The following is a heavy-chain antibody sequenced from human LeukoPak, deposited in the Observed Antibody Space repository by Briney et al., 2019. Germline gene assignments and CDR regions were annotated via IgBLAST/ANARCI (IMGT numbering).Heavy chain of an antibody. CDR3: ASGFDSSGWTSDDY. CDR2: IIPILGIA. V-gene: IGHV1-69*04. D-gene: IGHD6-19*01. Sequence: ASVKVSCKASGGTFSSYAISWVRQAPGQGLEWMGRIIPILGIANYAQKFQGRVTITADKSTSTAYMELSSLRSEDTAVYYCASGFDSSGWTSDDYWGQGILVTVSS. CDR1: GGTFSSYA. J-gene: IGHJ4*02.